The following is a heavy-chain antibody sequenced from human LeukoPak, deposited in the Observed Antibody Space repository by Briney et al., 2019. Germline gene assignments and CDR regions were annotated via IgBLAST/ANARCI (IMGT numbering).Heavy chain of an antibody. CDR1: GFTFRSYS. V-gene: IGHV3-64*01. J-gene: IGHJ3*02. CDR2: ISRNGGDT. CDR3: ARVGGNDAFDI. Sequence: GGSLRLSCTSSGFTFRSYSMHWVRQAPGKGLEYVSAISRNGGDTYYANSVEGRFTISRDNSKNTLYLQMGSLREEDMAVYYCARVGGNDAFDIWGQGTVVTVSS.